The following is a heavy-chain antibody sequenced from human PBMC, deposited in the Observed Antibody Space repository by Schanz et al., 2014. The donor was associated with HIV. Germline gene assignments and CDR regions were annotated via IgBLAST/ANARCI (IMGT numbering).Heavy chain of an antibody. CDR2: VFYSGTT. V-gene: IGHV4-59*04. CDR1: SAYISRYC. D-gene: IGHD3-10*01. CDR3: TRRARSAPSRGDYSGIDV. Sequence: QVQLQESGPGLVRPSETLSLTCSVSSAYISRYCWSWIRQAPGKGLEWLGNVFYSGTTYYNPSLKSRVTVSVDTSKNQFSLKLSSVTVADTAVYYCTRRARSAPSRGDYSGIDVWGQGTTVTVSS. J-gene: IGHJ6*02.